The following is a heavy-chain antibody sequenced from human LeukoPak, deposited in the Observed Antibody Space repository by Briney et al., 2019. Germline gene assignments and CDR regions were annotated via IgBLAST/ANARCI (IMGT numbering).Heavy chain of an antibody. D-gene: IGHD6-13*01. CDR3: ARVIAAAGTGAFDI. Sequence: SETLSLTCIVSGGSISTGSYYWSWIRQPAGKGLEWIGRIYTSGSTNYNPSLKSRVTMSVDTSKNQFSLKLSSVTAADTAVYYCARVIAAAGTGAFDIWGQGTMVTVSS. J-gene: IGHJ3*02. CDR1: GGSISTGSYY. CDR2: IYTSGST. V-gene: IGHV4-61*02.